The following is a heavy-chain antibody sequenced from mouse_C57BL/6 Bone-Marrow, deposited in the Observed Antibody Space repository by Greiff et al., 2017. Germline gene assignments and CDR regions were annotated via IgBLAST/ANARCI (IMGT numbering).Heavy chain of an antibody. CDR3: TPITTVVATDY. Sequence: VQLQQSGAALVRPGASVKLFCTASGFNIKDDYMHWVKQRPEQGLEWIGWFDPENGDTEYASKFQGKATITADPSSNTAYLQLSSLTSEDTAVYYCTPITTVVATDYWGQGTTLTVSS. J-gene: IGHJ2*01. D-gene: IGHD1-1*01. CDR1: GFNIKDDY. CDR2: FDPENGDT. V-gene: IGHV14-4*01.